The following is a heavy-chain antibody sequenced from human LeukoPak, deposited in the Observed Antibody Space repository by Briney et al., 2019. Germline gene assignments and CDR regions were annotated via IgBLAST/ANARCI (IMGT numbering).Heavy chain of an antibody. J-gene: IGHJ6*03. Sequence: GASVKVSCKASGYTFTSYGISWVRQAPGQGRGWMGWISAYNGNTNYAQKLQGRVAMTTDTSTSTAYMELRSLRSDDKAVYYCARGISRSIAARPDYYYYMDVWGKGTTVTVSS. CDR1: GYTFTSYG. D-gene: IGHD6-6*01. CDR2: ISAYNGNT. CDR3: ARGISRSIAARPDYYYYMDV. V-gene: IGHV1-18*01.